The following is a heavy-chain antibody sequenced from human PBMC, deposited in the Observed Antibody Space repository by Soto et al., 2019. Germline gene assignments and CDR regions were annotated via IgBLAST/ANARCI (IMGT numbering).Heavy chain of an antibody. CDR1: GYTFTSYA. V-gene: IGHV1-3*01. CDR3: ARVNCSSTSCYGYYYYMDV. CDR2: INAGNGNT. Sequence: QVQLVQSGAEVKKPGASVKVSCKASGYTFTSYAMHWVRQAPGQRLEWMGWINAGNGNTKYSQKFQGRVTITRDTSASTAEMELSSLRSEDTAVYYCARVNCSSTSCYGYYYYMDVWGKGTTVTVSS. J-gene: IGHJ6*03. D-gene: IGHD2-2*01.